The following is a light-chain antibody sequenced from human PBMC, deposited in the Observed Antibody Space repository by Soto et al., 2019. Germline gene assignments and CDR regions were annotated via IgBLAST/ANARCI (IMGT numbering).Light chain of an antibody. J-gene: IGKJ1*01. Sequence: EIVLTQSPATLSLSPGERATLSCRASPSVSSYLAWYQQKPGQAPSLLIYEASNRATGIPARFSGSGSGTDFPLTISSLEPEDFAVYYCQQRSNWPRGTFGQGTKVDIK. CDR2: EAS. V-gene: IGKV3-11*01. CDR1: PSVSSY. CDR3: QQRSNWPRGT.